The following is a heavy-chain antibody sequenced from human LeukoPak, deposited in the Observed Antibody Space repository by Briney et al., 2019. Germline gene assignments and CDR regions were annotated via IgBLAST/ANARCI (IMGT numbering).Heavy chain of an antibody. CDR1: GFTFSSYA. Sequence: GSLRLSCAASGFTFSSYAMHWVRQAPGKGLEWVAVISYDGSNKYYADSVKGRFTISRDNSKNTLYLQMNSLRAEDTAVYYCARTVAGFDYWGQGILVTVSS. CDR2: ISYDGSNK. J-gene: IGHJ4*02. V-gene: IGHV3-30-3*01. CDR3: ARTVAGFDY. D-gene: IGHD6-19*01.